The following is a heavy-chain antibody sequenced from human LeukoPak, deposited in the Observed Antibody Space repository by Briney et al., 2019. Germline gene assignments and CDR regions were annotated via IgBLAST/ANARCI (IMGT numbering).Heavy chain of an antibody. Sequence: PSETLSLTCTVSGGPIRSYYWGWVRQPAGKSLEWIGRISASGSTDYNPSLKSRVTMSVDTSKNQFSLRLSSVTAADTAVYYCSREGRSSTPGYWGQGALVTVSS. CDR1: GGPIRSYY. D-gene: IGHD2-15*01. CDR3: SREGRSSTPGY. J-gene: IGHJ4*02. V-gene: IGHV4-4*07. CDR2: ISASGST.